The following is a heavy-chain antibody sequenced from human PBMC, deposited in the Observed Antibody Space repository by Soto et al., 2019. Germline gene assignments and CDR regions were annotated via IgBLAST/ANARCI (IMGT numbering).Heavy chain of an antibody. CDR1: GASITTYY. J-gene: IGHJ5*02. V-gene: IGHV4-59*01. Sequence: QVQLQESGPGLVKPSDTLSLTCTVSGASITTYYWRWIRQPPGKGLEWVGYISYSGSTDYNPSLKSRVTISFDASKNQISLQVRSATAADAAVYYCARDLKEYCSDGKCNWFDPWGQGTLVTVSS. D-gene: IGHD2-15*01. CDR3: ARDLKEYCSDGKCNWFDP. CDR2: ISYSGST.